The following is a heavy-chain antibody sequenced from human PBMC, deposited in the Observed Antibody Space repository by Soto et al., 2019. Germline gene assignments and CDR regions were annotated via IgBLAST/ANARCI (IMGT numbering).Heavy chain of an antibody. Sequence: SETLSLTCTVSGGSISSGGYYWSWIRQHPGKGLEWIGYIYYSGSTYYNPSLKSRVTISVDTSKNQFSLKLSSVTAADTAVYYCARWVLPAAMISSYYYGMGVWGQGTTVTVSS. CDR1: GGSISSGGYY. D-gene: IGHD2-2*01. CDR2: IYYSGST. CDR3: ARWVLPAAMISSYYYGMGV. J-gene: IGHJ6*02. V-gene: IGHV4-31*03.